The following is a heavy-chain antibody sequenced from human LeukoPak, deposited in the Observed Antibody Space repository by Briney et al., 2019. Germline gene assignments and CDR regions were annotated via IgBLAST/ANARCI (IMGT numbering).Heavy chain of an antibody. Sequence: PGGSLRLSCAASGFTFSSYEMNWVRQAPGKGLEWVSAISGSGGSTYYADSVKGRFTISRDNSKNTLYVQMNSLRAEDTAIYYCARRGGTVATIGDDFDYWGQGTVVTVSS. V-gene: IGHV3-23*01. D-gene: IGHD5-12*01. CDR2: ISGSGGST. J-gene: IGHJ4*02. CDR3: ARRGGTVATIGDDFDY. CDR1: GFTFSSYE.